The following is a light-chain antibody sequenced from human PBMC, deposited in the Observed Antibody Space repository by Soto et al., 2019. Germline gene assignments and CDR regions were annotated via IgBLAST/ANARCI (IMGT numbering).Light chain of an antibody. Sequence: QAASVSGSPGQSITISCTGTSSDVGGYKYVSWYQQHPGKVPRLLIYEVSNRPSGVSNRFSGSKSGNTASLAISGLQAEDEADYYCSSYTSSTTLYVFGTGTKLTVL. V-gene: IGLV2-14*01. CDR1: SSDVGGYKY. CDR2: EVS. CDR3: SSYTSSTTLYV. J-gene: IGLJ1*01.